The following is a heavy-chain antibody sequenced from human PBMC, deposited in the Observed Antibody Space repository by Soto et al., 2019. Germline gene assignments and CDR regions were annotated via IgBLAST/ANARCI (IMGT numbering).Heavy chain of an antibody. J-gene: IGHJ3*02. CDR1: GYTFTSYY. CDR2: INPSGGST. Sequence: QVQLVQSGAEVKKPGASVKVSCKASGYTFTSYYMHWVRQAPGQGLEWMGIINPSGGSTSYAQKFPSRVTMTRDTSTSTVYMELSSLRYEDTAVYYCARDSYSESYHDAFDIWGQGPKVTVSS. D-gene: IGHD1-26*01. CDR3: ARDSYSESYHDAFDI. V-gene: IGHV1-46*01.